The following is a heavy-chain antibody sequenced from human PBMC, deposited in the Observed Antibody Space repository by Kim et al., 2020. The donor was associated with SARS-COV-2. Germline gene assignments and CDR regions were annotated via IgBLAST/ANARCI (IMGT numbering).Heavy chain of an antibody. V-gene: IGHV3-11*06. CDR3: ARSPTTVVVVAASRYWFDP. D-gene: IGHD2-15*01. J-gene: IGHJ5*02. Sequence: GRFTISRDNAKNSLYLQMNSLRAEDTAVYYCARSPTTVVVVAASRYWFDPWGQGTLVTVSS.